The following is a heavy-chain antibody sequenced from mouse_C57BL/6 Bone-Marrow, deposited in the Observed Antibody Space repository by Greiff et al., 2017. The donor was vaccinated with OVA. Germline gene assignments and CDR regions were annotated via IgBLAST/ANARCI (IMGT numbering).Heavy chain of an antibody. J-gene: IGHJ2*01. CDR2: ISSGGSYT. CDR1: GFTFSSYG. D-gene: IGHD1-1*01. CDR3: SRPGYYYGSSYYYFDY. Sequence: EVQLVESGGDLVKPGGSLKLSCAASGFTFSSYGMSWVRQTPDKRLEWVATISSGGSYTYYPDSVQGRFTISRDNAQNTLYLQMSSLKTEDTAMYDWSRPGYYYGSSYYYFDYWGQGTTLTVSS. V-gene: IGHV5-6*01.